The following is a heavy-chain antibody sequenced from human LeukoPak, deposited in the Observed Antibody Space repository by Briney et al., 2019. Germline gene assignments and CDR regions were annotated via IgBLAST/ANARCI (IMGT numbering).Heavy chain of an antibody. CDR3: ASMVRGAGHY. CDR2: IYYSGST. D-gene: IGHD3-10*01. CDR1: GGSISSSSYY. V-gene: IGHV4-39*07. Sequence: SETLSLTCTVSGGSISSSSYYWGWIRQPPGKGLEWIGSIYYSGSTYYNPSLKSRVTISVDKSKNQFSLKLSSVTAADTAVYYCASMVRGAGHYWGQGTLVTVSS. J-gene: IGHJ4*02.